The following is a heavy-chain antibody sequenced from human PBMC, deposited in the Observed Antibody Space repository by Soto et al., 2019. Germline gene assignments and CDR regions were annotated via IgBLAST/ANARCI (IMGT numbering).Heavy chain of an antibody. CDR1: GFTFGAHP. D-gene: IGHD4-17*01. V-gene: IGHV3-23*01. Sequence: EVQLLESGGGLVQPGGSLTVSCAASGFTFGAHPMSWVRLAPGKGLEWVSTISGYGGSTYYPDSLKGRFIISRDNSKNTLYLQINTLRAENTAIYCCAKQRTTVTTSFDYWGQGTLVTVSS. CDR2: ISGYGGST. J-gene: IGHJ4*02. CDR3: AKQRTTVTTSFDY.